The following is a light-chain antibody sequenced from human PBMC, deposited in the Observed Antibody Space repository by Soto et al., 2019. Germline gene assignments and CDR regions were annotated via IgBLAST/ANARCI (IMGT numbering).Light chain of an antibody. J-gene: IGKJ4*01. Sequence: IQMTQSPSTLSASVGDRVTITCRASQSISSWLAWYQQKPGKAPKLLIQKASSLESGVPSRFSGSGSGTEFPLTISSLQPDDFATYYCQQYSIFSLTFGGGTKVEIK. V-gene: IGKV1-5*03. CDR3: QQYSIFSLT. CDR1: QSISSW. CDR2: KAS.